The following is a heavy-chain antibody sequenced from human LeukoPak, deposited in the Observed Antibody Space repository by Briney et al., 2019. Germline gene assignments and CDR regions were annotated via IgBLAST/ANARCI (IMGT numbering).Heavy chain of an antibody. V-gene: IGHV3-33*01. CDR2: IWYDGSNK. Sequence: PGGSLRLSCAASGFTFSSYGMHWVRQAPGKGLEWVAVIWYDGSNKYYEDSVKGRFSISRDNAKNSLYLQMNSLRDEDTAVYYCAGGYRTLRPDYWGQGTLVTVSS. CDR1: GFTFSSYG. J-gene: IGHJ4*02. CDR3: AGGYRTLRPDY. D-gene: IGHD6-13*01.